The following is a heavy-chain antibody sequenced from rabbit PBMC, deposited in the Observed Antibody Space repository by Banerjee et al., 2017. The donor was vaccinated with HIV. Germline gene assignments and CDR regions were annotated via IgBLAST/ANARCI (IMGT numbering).Heavy chain of an antibody. V-gene: IGHV1S40*01. CDR2: INASTGKP. D-gene: IGHD2-1*01. J-gene: IGHJ6*01. Sequence: QSLEESGGDLVKPGASLTLTCKASGFSFSDRDVMCWVRQAPGKGLQWIGCINASTGKPVYATWASGRFTISRTSSTTVTLRMTSLTAADRATYFCARDLVGVIGWNFYLWGPGTLVTVS. CDR3: ARDLVGVIGWNFYL. CDR1: GFSFSDRDV.